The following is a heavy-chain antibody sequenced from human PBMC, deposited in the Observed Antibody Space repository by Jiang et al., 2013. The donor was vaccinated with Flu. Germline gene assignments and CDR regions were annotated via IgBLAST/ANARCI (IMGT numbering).Heavy chain of an antibody. Sequence: SGAEVKKPGASVKVSCKASGYTFTGYLMHWVRQAPGQGLEWMGWINPNGGGTYYAQKFQGRVTMTTDTSITTAYMDLSRLRSDDTAVYYCARETLPVGDNVWGSLRWGQGTLVTVSS. CDR3: ARETLPVGDNVWGSLR. D-gene: IGHD3-16*01. V-gene: IGHV1-2*02. CDR2: INPNGGGT. J-gene: IGHJ4*02. CDR1: GYTFTGYL.